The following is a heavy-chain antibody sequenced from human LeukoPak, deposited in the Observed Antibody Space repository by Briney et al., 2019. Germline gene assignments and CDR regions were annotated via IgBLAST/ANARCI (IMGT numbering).Heavy chain of an antibody. CDR1: GFTFTDYY. V-gene: IGHV1-2*02. CDR2: INLNSGAT. CDR3: ARDYGLNCRSTSCAGAFDI. Sequence: GASVKVSCKASGFTFTDYYMHWVRQAPGQGLEWMGWINLNSGATGSAQKFQGSVTMTRDTSISTAYMELSRLRSDGTAVYYCARDYGLNCRSTSCAGAFDIWGQGTMVTVSP. D-gene: IGHD2-2*01. J-gene: IGHJ3*02.